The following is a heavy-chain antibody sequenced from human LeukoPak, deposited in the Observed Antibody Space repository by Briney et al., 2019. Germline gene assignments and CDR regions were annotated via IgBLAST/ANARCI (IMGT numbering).Heavy chain of an antibody. CDR2: INHSGST. J-gene: IGHJ5*02. Sequence: SETLSLTCAVYGGSFSGYYRNWIRQPPGKGLEWIGEINHSGSTNYNPSLKSRVTISLVTSKNQFSLNLSSVTAADTAVYYCGRGVPWFDPWGQGTLVTVSS. D-gene: IGHD6-6*01. CDR3: GRGVPWFDP. V-gene: IGHV4-34*01. CDR1: GGSFSGYY.